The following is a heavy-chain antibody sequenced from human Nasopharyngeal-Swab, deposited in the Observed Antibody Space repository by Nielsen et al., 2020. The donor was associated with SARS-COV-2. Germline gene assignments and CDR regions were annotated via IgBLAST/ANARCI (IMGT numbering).Heavy chain of an antibody. Sequence: AAVKVSCKASGDTFTSYDINWVRQDTGQGLEGRGWMNPNSGNTGYAQKFQGRVTMTRNTSISTAYMELSSLRSEDTAVYYCAREGVGATGRSDYWGQGPLVTVSS. CDR1: GDTFTSYD. J-gene: IGHJ4*02. CDR3: AREGVGATGRSDY. D-gene: IGHD1-26*01. CDR2: MNPNSGNT. V-gene: IGHV1-8*01.